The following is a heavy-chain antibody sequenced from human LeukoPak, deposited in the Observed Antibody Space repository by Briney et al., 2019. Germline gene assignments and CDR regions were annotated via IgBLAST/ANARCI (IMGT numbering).Heavy chain of an antibody. V-gene: IGHV3-30*03. Sequence: PGGSLTLSCSASGFTFSDYDMHWVRQAPGKGRVWVTIISYDGNEKYYADSVKGRFTISRDNSKNTLYLQMNSLIVDDTAVYYCTRGYGSFDNWGQGTLVIVSS. D-gene: IGHD3-10*01. CDR1: GFTFSDYD. J-gene: IGHJ4*02. CDR3: TRGYGSFDN. CDR2: ISYDGNEK.